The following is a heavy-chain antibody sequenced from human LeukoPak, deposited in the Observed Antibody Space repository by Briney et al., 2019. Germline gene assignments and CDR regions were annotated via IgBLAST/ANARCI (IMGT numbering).Heavy chain of an antibody. CDR2: ISGSGGST. D-gene: IGHD6-13*01. V-gene: IGHV3-23*01. Sequence: PGGSLRLSCAASGFTFSSYAMSWVRQAPGKGLEWVSAISGSGGSTYYADSVKGRFTISRDNSKNTLYLQMNSLRAEDTAVYYCAKDPERRGGIAAAPNYFDYWGLGTLVTVSS. J-gene: IGHJ4*02. CDR3: AKDPERRGGIAAAPNYFDY. CDR1: GFTFSSYA.